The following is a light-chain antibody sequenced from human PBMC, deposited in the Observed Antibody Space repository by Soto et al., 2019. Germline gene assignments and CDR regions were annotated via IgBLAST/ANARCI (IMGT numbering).Light chain of an antibody. Sequence: QSALTQPASVSGSPGQSITISCTGTSSDVGSYNLVAWYQQYSGSVPRLVIYEGNKRPSGVSSRFSGSNSDNKASLTISGLQAEDEADYFCCSYAGGSTHVVFGAGTKLTVL. CDR3: CSYAGGSTHVV. V-gene: IGLV2-23*01. CDR2: EGN. J-gene: IGLJ2*01. CDR1: SSDVGSYNL.